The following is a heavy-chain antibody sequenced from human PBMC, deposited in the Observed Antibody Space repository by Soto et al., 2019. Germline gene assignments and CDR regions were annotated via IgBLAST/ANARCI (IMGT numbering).Heavy chain of an antibody. V-gene: IGHV1-3*05. Sequence: QVHLVQSGAEEKNPGASVKVSCKASGNTFSGYGMHWVRQAPGQSLEYMGWINAANGNTKYSAKFQGRVTITRDTXXSTAYMELSSLRSEDTAVYYCATIWARDGHSYFDSWGQGTLVTVSS. J-gene: IGHJ4*02. D-gene: IGHD3-16*01. CDR2: INAANGNT. CDR1: GNTFSGYG. CDR3: ATIWARDGHSYFDS.